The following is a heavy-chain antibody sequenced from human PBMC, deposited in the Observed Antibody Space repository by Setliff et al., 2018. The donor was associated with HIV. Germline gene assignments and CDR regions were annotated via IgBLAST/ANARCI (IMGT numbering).Heavy chain of an antibody. CDR3: AGDSGYPSNWFDP. Sequence: ASETLSLTCTVSGGSISRDSFYWGWFRQPPGEGLEWIGSIYYSGTTYYAPSLETRLTISVDTSTNQFSLKLTSVTAADTAMYFCAGDSGYPSNWFDPWGQGILVPVSS. D-gene: IGHD3-22*01. J-gene: IGHJ5*02. CDR2: IYYSGTT. V-gene: IGHV4-39*02. CDR1: GGSISRDSFY.